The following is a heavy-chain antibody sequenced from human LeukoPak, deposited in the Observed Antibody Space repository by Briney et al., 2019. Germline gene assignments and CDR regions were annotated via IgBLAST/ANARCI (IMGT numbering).Heavy chain of an antibody. CDR2: IYYSGST. J-gene: IGHJ5*02. D-gene: IGHD2-15*01. Sequence: SSETLSLTCTVSGYSITSGYYWGWIRQPPGKGLEWIGSIYYSGSTYYSPSLKSRVTISVDTSENQFSLKLNSVTAADTAVYYCARIGYCSGGSCYERGDWFDPWGQGTLVTVSS. CDR3: ARIGYCSGGSCYERGDWFDP. V-gene: IGHV4-38-2*02. CDR1: GYSITSGYY.